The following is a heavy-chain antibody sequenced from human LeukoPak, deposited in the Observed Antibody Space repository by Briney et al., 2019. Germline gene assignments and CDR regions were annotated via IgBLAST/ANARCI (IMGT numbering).Heavy chain of an antibody. CDR1: GGSFSGYY. CDR2: INHSGST. Sequence: PSETLSLTCAVYGGSFSGYYWSWIRQPPGKGLEWIGEINHSGSTNYNPSLKSRVTISVDTSKNQFSLKLSSVTAADTAVYYCARLNQRKVGDKAVVVPAAHFDYWGQGTLVTVSS. CDR3: ARLNQRKVGDKAVVVPAAHFDY. D-gene: IGHD2-2*01. J-gene: IGHJ4*02. V-gene: IGHV4-34*01.